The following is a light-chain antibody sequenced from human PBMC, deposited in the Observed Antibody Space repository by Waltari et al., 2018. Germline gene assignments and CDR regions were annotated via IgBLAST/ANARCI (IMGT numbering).Light chain of an antibody. CDR2: DVT. J-gene: IGLJ1*01. Sequence: QSALTQPASVSGSPGQSITISCTGTSSDVGGYNFVSWYQQHPGKVPKLIIYDVTNRPSGVSTRFSGSKSDNTASLTISGLQAEDEADYYCSSYTTSSTYVFGTGTKVTVL. CDR3: SSYTTSSTYV. CDR1: SSDVGGYNF. V-gene: IGLV2-14*03.